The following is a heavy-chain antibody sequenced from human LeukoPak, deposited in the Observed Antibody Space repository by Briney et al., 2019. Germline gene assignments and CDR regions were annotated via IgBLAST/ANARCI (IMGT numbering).Heavy chain of an antibody. CDR2: MNPNSGNT. CDR1: GYSFTTYA. V-gene: IGHV1-8*03. CDR3: ARGIAAAGTLYYYYYMDV. J-gene: IGHJ6*03. D-gene: IGHD6-13*01. Sequence: ASVKVSCKASGYSFTTYAINWVRQATGQGLEWMGWMNPNSGNTGYAQKFQGRVTITRNTSISTAYMELSSLRSEDTAVYYCARGIAAAGTLYYYYYMDVWGKGTTVTVSS.